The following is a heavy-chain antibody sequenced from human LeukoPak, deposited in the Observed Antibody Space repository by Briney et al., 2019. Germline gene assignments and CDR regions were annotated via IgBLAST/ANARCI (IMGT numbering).Heavy chain of an antibody. Sequence: PGGSLRLSCAASGFTFSSYSMNWVRQAPGKGLEWVSSISSSSSYIYYADSVKGRFTISRDNSKNTLYLQMGSLRAEDMAVYYCASGPPYSSSSGYWGQGTLVTVSS. CDR2: ISSSSSYI. CDR1: GFTFSSYS. J-gene: IGHJ4*02. V-gene: IGHV3-21*01. CDR3: ASGPPYSSSSGY. D-gene: IGHD6-6*01.